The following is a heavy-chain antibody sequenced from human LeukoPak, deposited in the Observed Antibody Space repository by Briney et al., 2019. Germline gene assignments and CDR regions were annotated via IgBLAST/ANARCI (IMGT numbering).Heavy chain of an antibody. J-gene: IGHJ6*02. V-gene: IGHV3-13*01. Sequence: GGSLRLSCAASGITFSSYDMHWVRQATGKGLEWVSAIGTAGDTYYPGSVKGRFTISRENAKNSLYLQMNSLRAGDTAVYYCARGFGILGYYYYGMDVWGQGTTVTVSS. CDR3: ARGFGILGYYYYGMDV. CDR1: GITFSSYD. CDR2: IGTAGDT. D-gene: IGHD3-10*01.